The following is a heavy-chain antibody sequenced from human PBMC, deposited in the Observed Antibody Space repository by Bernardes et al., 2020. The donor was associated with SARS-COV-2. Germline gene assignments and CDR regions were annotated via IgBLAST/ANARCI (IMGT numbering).Heavy chain of an antibody. V-gene: IGHV3-74*01. CDR1: GFTFSSYW. J-gene: IGHJ6*02. Sequence: SLRLSCAASGFTFSSYWMHWVRQAPGKGLVWVSRINSDGSSTSYADSVKGRFTISRDNAKNTLYLQMNSLRAEDTAVYYCARLGQGVQPKGGYYYYYGMDVWGQGTTVTVSS. CDR3: ARLGQGVQPKGGYYYYYGMDV. CDR2: INSDGSST. D-gene: IGHD6-13*01.